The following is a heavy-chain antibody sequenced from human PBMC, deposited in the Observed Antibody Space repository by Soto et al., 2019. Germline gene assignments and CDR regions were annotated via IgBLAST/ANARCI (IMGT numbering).Heavy chain of an antibody. CDR2: TYYSSKWYS. CDR3: ARVGHSIAAPSTSLHYYYYYDMDV. V-gene: IGHV6-1*01. D-gene: IGHD6-13*01. J-gene: IGHJ6*03. Sequence: SQTLSLTCPISGDSVSSNSPALNWIRPSQSRGLEWPGRTYYSSKWYSDYAGSVKCRITINPDTSKNQFSLQLNSVTPEDTAVYYCARVGHSIAAPSTSLHYYYYYDMDVWGNGTTVTVSS. CDR1: GDSVSSNSPA.